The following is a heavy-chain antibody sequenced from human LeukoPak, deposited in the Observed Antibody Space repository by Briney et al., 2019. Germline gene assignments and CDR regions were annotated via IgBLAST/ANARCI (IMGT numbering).Heavy chain of an antibody. Sequence: SVKVSCRASGGTFSRYSISWVRQAPGQGLEWMGGIIPIFGTANYAQKFQGRVTITADESTSTAYMELSRLRSEDTAVYYCARGQYPFITGSYYYYYYGMDVWGKGNTVTVSS. J-gene: IGHJ6*04. CDR2: IIPIFGTA. CDR1: GGTFSRYS. CDR3: ARGQYPFITGSYYYYYYGMDV. V-gene: IGHV1-69*01. D-gene: IGHD1-20*01.